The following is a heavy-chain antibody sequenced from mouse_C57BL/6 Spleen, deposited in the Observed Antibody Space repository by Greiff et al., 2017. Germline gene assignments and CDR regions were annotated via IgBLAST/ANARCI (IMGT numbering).Heavy chain of an antibody. CDR2: INPSTGGT. Sequence: EVQGVESGPELVKPGASVKISCKASGYSFTGYYMNWVKQSPEKSLEWIGEINPSTGGTTYNQKFKAKATLTVDKSSSTAYMQLKSLTSEDSAVYYCARSATVVATGDYWGQGTTLTVSS. V-gene: IGHV1-42*01. CDR1: GYSFTGYY. J-gene: IGHJ2*01. D-gene: IGHD1-1*01. CDR3: ARSATVVATGDY.